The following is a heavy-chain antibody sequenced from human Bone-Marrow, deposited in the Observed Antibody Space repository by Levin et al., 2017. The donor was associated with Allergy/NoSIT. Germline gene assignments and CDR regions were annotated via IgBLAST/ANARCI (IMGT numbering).Heavy chain of an antibody. CDR2: IDGDDDK. D-gene: IGHD2-2*01. CDR1: GFSLDTSVMR. CDR3: ALGKYQLDF. J-gene: IGHJ4*02. Sequence: SGPTLVKPPQTLTLTCTFSGFSLDTSVMRLSWIRQPPGKALEWLARIDGDDDKLYSTSLRTRLAISKDTSKNQVVLRMTNMDPADTGTYYCALGKYQLDFWGQGTLVTVSS. V-gene: IGHV2-70*04.